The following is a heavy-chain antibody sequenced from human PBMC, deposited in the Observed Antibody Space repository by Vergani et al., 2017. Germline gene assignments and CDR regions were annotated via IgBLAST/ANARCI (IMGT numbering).Heavy chain of an antibody. CDR3: ARRHPGDSSWYVGYFDY. Sequence: DVHLAESGGGFFQPGGSLRLSCSASGFSFNSYWMHWVRQVPGKGLLWVSRIKSDGSITAYADSVKGRFTISADKSISTAYLQWSSLKASDTAMYYCARRHPGDSSWYVGYFDYWGQGTLVTVSS. J-gene: IGHJ4*02. CDR1: GFSFNSYW. V-gene: IGHV3-74*03. CDR2: IKSDGSIT. D-gene: IGHD6-13*01.